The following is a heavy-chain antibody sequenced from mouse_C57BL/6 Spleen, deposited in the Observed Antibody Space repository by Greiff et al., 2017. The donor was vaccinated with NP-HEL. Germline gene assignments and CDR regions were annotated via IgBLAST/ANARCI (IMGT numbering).Heavy chain of an antibody. CDR2: IYPRDGST. CDR1: GYTFTSYD. V-gene: IGHV1-85*01. D-gene: IGHD3-2*02. J-gene: IGHJ3*01. CDR3: ARERDSSGYYFAY. Sequence: VQLQQSGPELVKPGASVKLSCKASGYTFTSYDINWVKQRPGQGLEWIGWIYPRDGSTKYNEKFKGKATLTVDTSSSTAYMELHSLTSEDSSVYFCARERDSSGYYFAYWGQGTLVTVSA.